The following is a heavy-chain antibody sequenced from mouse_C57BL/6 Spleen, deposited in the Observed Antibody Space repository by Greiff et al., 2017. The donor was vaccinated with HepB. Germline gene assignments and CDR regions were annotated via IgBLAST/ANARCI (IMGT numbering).Heavy chain of an antibody. CDR2: IDPNSGGT. D-gene: IGHD1-1*01. J-gene: IGHJ2*01. CDR1: GYTFTSYW. V-gene: IGHV1-72*01. Sequence: QVQLKESGAELVKPGASVKLSCKASGYTFTSYWMHWVKQRPGRGLEWIGRIDPNSGGTKYNEKFKSKATLTVDKPSSTAYMQLSSLTSEDSAVYYCARSTVVPYYFDYWVQGTTLTVSS. CDR3: ARSTVVPYYFDY.